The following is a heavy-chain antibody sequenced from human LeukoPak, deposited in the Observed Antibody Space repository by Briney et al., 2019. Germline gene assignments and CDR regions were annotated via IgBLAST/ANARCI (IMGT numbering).Heavy chain of an antibody. Sequence: PGGSLRLSCAVSGFTVSAHYMSWVRQAPGKGLECVSFLYTGGDTYYADSVKGRFTISRDNSKNTLYLQMNSLRAEDTAVYYCAKDLLVLLGRSSLGMDVWGQGTTVTVSS. CDR2: LYTGGDT. V-gene: IGHV3-53*05. CDR3: AKDLLVLLGRSSLGMDV. J-gene: IGHJ6*02. D-gene: IGHD2-2*01. CDR1: GFTVSAHY.